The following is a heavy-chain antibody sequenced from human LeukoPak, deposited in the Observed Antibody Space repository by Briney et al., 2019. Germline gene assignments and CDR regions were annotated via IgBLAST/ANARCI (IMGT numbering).Heavy chain of an antibody. Sequence: PSETLSLTCTVSSGSITNYYWSWIRQPPGKGLEWIGYIYYSGSTNYNPSLKSRVTISVDTSKNQFSLKLSSVTAADTAVYYCARGSLYYYDSSGYYSLYWYFDLWGRGTLVTVSS. CDR1: SGSITNYY. D-gene: IGHD3-22*01. V-gene: IGHV4-59*01. J-gene: IGHJ2*01. CDR3: ARGSLYYYDSSGYYSLYWYFDL. CDR2: IYYSGST.